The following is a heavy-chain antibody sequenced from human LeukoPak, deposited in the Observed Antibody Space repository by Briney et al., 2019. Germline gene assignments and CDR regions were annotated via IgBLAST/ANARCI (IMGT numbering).Heavy chain of an antibody. J-gene: IGHJ4*02. V-gene: IGHV1-69*05. CDR2: IIPIFGTA. CDR1: RGTFSSYA. CDR3: ARGAYGDFPEDY. D-gene: IGHD4-17*01. Sequence: SVKVSCKASRGTFSSYAISWVRQAPGQGLEWMGRIIPIFGTANYAQKFQGRVTITTDESTSTAYAELSSLRSEDTAVYYCARGAYGDFPEDYWGQGTLVTVSS.